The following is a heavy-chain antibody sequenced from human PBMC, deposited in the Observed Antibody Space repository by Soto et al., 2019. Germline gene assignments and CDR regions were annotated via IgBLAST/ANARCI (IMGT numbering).Heavy chain of an antibody. CDR2: IIPIFGTA. V-gene: IGHV1-69*12. D-gene: IGHD5-18*01. CDR1: GGTFSSYA. Sequence: QVQLVQSGAEVKKPGSSVKVSCKASGGTFSSYAISWVRQAPGQGLEWMGGIIPIFGTANYAQKFQGRVMITADESTSTAYMELSSLRSEDTAVYYCASGSYGNPYYYYYGMDVWGQGTTVTVSS. J-gene: IGHJ6*02. CDR3: ASGSYGNPYYYYYGMDV.